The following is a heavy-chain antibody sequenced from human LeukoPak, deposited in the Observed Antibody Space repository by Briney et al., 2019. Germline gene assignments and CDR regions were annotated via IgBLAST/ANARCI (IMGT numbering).Heavy chain of an antibody. CDR3: MRDYMGWFDP. CDR2: SVDGGGGT. Sequence: PGGSLRLSCAASGFTLSSYAMTWVRQAPGRGLEWVSSVDGGGGTYYADSVKGRFTISRDTASNTMHLEMNNLRIEDTAVYYCMRDYMGWFDPWGQGSLVTVSS. J-gene: IGHJ5*02. CDR1: GFTLSSYA. D-gene: IGHD3-10*01. V-gene: IGHV3-23*01.